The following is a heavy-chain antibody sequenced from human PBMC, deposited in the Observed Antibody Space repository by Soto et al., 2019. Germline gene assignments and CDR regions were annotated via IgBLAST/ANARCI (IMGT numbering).Heavy chain of an antibody. J-gene: IGHJ4*02. D-gene: IGHD6-6*01. V-gene: IGHV4-59*01. CDR3: ARVVGGVYGSGPNLGNDY. Sequence: PSETLSLTCTVSGGSISSYYWSWIRQPPGKGLEWIGYIYYSGSTNYNPSLKSRVTISVDTSKNQFSLKLSSVTAADTAVYYCARVVGGVYGSGPNLGNDYWGQGTLVTVPQ. CDR1: GGSISSYY. CDR2: IYYSGST.